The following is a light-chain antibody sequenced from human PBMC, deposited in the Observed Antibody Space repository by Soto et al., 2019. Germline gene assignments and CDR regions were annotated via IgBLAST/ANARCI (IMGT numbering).Light chain of an antibody. V-gene: IGKV1-5*01. CDR3: QQHNTYPWT. Sequence: DIQMTQSPSTLSASVGDRVTITCRASQSIPTWLAWYQQKPGQAPKLLIYDASRLDSGVPSRFSGSGSGTEFILTISSLQPGDFATYYCQQHNTYPWTFGQGTRVEIE. CDR2: DAS. J-gene: IGKJ1*01. CDR1: QSIPTW.